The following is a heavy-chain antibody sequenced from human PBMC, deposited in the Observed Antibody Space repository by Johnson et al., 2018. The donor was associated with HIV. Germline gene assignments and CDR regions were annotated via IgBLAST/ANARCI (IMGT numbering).Heavy chain of an antibody. J-gene: IGHJ3*02. CDR2: ISYDGSNE. Sequence: QVQLVESGGGVVQPGRSLRLSCAASGFTFSSYAMHWVRQAPGKGLEWVAVISYDGSNEYFADSVKGRFTISRDNFKNTLYLQMNSLRAEDTAVYYCARDGRYCSGGSCPDALDIWGQGTMVTVSS. CDR1: GFTFSSYA. V-gene: IGHV3-30-3*01. CDR3: ARDGRYCSGGSCPDALDI. D-gene: IGHD2-15*01.